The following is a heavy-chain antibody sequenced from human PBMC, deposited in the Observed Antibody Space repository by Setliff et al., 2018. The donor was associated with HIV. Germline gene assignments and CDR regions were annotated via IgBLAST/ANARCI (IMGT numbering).Heavy chain of an antibody. V-gene: IGHV4-59*04. CDR2: VYYGGST. CDR1: GGSISNYY. CDR3: ARGNFNY. J-gene: IGHJ4*02. Sequence: SETLSLTCTVSGGSISNYYWSWVRQPPGKGLEWIGSVYYGGSTYYNPSLKSRVTISVDTSKNQFSLKLSSVTAADTAVYYCARGNFNYWGQGTLVTVSS. D-gene: IGHD3-16*01.